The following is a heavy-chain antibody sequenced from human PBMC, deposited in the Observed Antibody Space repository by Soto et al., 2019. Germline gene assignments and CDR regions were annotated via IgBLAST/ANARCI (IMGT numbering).Heavy chain of an antibody. J-gene: IGHJ4*02. CDR1: GDSISSSNW. CDR3: ARGSYASNFDY. CDR2: IYHFGST. D-gene: IGHD3-16*01. V-gene: IGHV4-4*02. Sequence: ASETLSLTCAVSGDSISSSNWWSWVRQPPGKGLEWIGEIYHFGSTNYNPSLKSRVTISVDKSKNLFSLKLISVTAADTAVYYCARGSYASNFDYWGQGTLVTVS.